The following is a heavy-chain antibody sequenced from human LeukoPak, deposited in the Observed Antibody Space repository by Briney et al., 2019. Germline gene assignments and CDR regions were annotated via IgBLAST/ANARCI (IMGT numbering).Heavy chain of an antibody. CDR2: IYHSGST. J-gene: IGHJ4*02. V-gene: IGHV4-30-2*01. CDR1: GGSISSGGYS. D-gene: IGHD2-21*02. Sequence: PSETLSLTCAVSGGSISSGGYSWSWIRQPPGKGLEWIGYIYHSGSTYYNPSLKSRVTISVDRSKNQFSPKLSSVTAADTAVYYCARASSYCGGDCLYYFDYWGQGTLVTVSS. CDR3: ARASSYCGGDCLYYFDY.